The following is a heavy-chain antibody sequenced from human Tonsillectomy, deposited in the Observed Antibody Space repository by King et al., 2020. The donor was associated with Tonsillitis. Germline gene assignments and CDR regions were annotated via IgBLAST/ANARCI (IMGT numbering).Heavy chain of an antibody. CDR3: ARNRDLSSSGWYRGLDYYYGMDV. CDR1: GGSISSGGYY. D-gene: IGHD6-19*01. CDR2: IYYSGST. V-gene: IGHV4-31*03. Sequence: QLQESGPGLVKPSQTLSLTCTVSGGSISSGGYYWSWIRQHPGKGLEWIGYIYYSGSTYYNPSLKSRVTISVDTSKNQFSLKLSSVTAADTAVYYCARNRDLSSSGWYRGLDYYYGMDVWGQGTTVTVSS. J-gene: IGHJ6*02.